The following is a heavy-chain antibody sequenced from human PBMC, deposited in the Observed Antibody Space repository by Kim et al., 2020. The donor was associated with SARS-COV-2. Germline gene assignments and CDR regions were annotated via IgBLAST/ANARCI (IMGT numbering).Heavy chain of an antibody. CDR1: GFSVNRIF. CDR2: IYSGGFT. J-gene: IGHJ5*01. CDR3: VRDLGGGNDS. D-gene: IGHD2-15*01. Sequence: GGSLRLSCAASGFSVNRIFMSRVRQAPGKGLEWVSVIYSGGFTYYADSVRGRFTISRDNSKNTVSLQMNSLRAEDTAVYFCVRDLGGGNDSWGQGTLVTVSS. V-gene: IGHV3-66*01.